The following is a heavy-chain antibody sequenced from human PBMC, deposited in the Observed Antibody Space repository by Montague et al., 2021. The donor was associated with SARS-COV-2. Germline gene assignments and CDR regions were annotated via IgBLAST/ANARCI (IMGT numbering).Heavy chain of an antibody. CDR2: IFYTGST. CDR1: GGPTSNYY. Sequence: SETLSLTCSVSGGPTSNYYWTWIRQSPGKGLQWTGYIFYTGSTKFNPSLKSRVSMSLDTSKNQFSLKLSAVTAADTAVYYCPRQPVLRYFDWLPWFGGMDVWGQGTTVTVSS. CDR3: PRQPVLRYFDWLPWFGGMDV. D-gene: IGHD3-9*01. V-gene: IGHV4-59*08. J-gene: IGHJ6*02.